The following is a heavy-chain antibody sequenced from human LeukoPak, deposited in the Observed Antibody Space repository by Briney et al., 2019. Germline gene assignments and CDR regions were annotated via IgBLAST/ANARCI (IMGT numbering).Heavy chain of an antibody. V-gene: IGHV3-30*02. D-gene: IGHD7-27*01. CDR2: ILPDGSWQ. CDR1: GFPFRDYN. J-gene: IGHJ5*02. Sequence: QPGGSLRLSCIVSGFPFRDYNMHWVRQAPGKGLEWVAFILPDGSWQSYADSVKGRFAASRDNSKDTLYLQLNSLRPDDTAFYYCATDNWGPRFDPRGQGTLVTVSS. CDR3: ATDNWGPRFDP.